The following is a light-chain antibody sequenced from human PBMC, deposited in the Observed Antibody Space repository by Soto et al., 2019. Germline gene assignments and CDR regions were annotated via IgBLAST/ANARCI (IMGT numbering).Light chain of an antibody. Sequence: ENVLTQSPGTLSLSPGERATLSCRASQSVSSSYLAWYQQKPGQAPRLLIYGASSRATGIPDRFSGSGSETDFTLTISRLEPEDFAVYYCPQYGTTRITFGQGTRLEI. CDR1: QSVSSSY. CDR2: GAS. CDR3: PQYGTTRIT. J-gene: IGKJ5*01. V-gene: IGKV3-20*01.